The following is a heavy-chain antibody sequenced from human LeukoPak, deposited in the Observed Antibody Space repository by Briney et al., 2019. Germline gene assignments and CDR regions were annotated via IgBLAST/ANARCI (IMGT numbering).Heavy chain of an antibody. D-gene: IGHD5-12*01. CDR2: ISSSGSDM. CDR1: GFTVSSNY. Sequence: GGSLRLSCAASGFTVSSNYMSWVRQAPGEGLEWVSSISSSGSDMYYAESVKGRFTISRDNAKNSLYLQMNSLRAEDTALYYCASSGVATSDYWGQGTLVTVSS. J-gene: IGHJ4*02. V-gene: IGHV3-21*01. CDR3: ASSGVATSDY.